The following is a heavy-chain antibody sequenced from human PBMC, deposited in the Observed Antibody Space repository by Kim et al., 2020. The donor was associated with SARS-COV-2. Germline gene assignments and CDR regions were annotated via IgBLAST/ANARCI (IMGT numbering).Heavy chain of an antibody. D-gene: IGHD3-10*01. V-gene: IGHV3-49*04. J-gene: IGHJ4*02. CDR3: TREGHYYGSGSFH. CDR2: IRSKGYGGTT. CDR1: GFTFGDYA. Sequence: GGSLRLSCTASGFTFGDYAMSWVRQAPGKGLEWVGFIRSKGYGGTTEYAAAVKCRFTISRDDSKSIPYLQMNSLKTEDTAVYYCTREGHYYGSGSFHWGQGTLVPGAS.